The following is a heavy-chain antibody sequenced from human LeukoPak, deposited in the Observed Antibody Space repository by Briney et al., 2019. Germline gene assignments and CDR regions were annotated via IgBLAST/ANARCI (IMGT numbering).Heavy chain of an antibody. CDR3: AKANVFGVVDYFDY. CDR2: LSGSGGRT. D-gene: IGHD3-3*01. V-gene: IGHV3-23*01. J-gene: IGHJ4*02. CDR1: GFTFSNYA. Sequence: GGSLRLSCAASGFTFSNYAMTWVRQAPGKGLEWVSVLSGSGGRTYYADYVKGRFTISRDNSKNTLYLQVNSLRAEDTAVYYCAKANVFGVVDYFDYWGQGTLVTVSS.